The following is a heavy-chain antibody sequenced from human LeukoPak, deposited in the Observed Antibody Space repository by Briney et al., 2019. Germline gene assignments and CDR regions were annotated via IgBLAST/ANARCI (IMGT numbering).Heavy chain of an antibody. D-gene: IGHD2-15*01. CDR3: ARDPRSAGRYNWFDP. CDR2: IKQDGSEK. CDR1: GFTFSNYW. Sequence: GGSLRLSCAASGFTFSNYWMAWVRQAPAKGLEWVANIKQDGSEKYYVDSVKGRFTISRDNAKSSLFLEMNSLRAEDTAVYYCARDPRSAGRYNWFDPWGQGTLVTVSP. J-gene: IGHJ5*02. V-gene: IGHV3-7*03.